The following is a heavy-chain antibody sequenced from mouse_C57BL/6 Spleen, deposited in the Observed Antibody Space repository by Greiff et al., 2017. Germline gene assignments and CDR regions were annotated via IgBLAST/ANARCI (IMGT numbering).Heavy chain of an antibody. J-gene: IGHJ4*01. D-gene: IGHD1-1*01. V-gene: IGHV1-20*01. Sequence: EVQLQESEPELVKPGDSVKISCKASGYSFTGYFMNWVMQSHGKGLEWIGRINPDNGDTFDNQKFKGKATLTVDKSSSTAHMELRSLTSEDSAVYYCARDYYCSSPYAMDYWGQGTSVTVSS. CDR3: ARDYYCSSPYAMDY. CDR2: INPDNGDT. CDR1: GYSFTGYF.